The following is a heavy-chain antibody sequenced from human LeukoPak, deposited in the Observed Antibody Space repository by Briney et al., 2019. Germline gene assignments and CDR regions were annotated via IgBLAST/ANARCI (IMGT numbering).Heavy chain of an antibody. CDR2: IIPIIGTA. V-gene: IGHV1-69*05. D-gene: IGHD4-23*01. Sequence: SVKVSCKASGATFSSYAISWVRQAPGQGLEWMGGIIPIIGTANYAQKFPGRVTITTDTSTSTTYMELRSLRSEDTAVYYCARDRVGGWFDPWGQGTLVTVSS. CDR1: GATFSSYA. J-gene: IGHJ5*02. CDR3: ARDRVGGWFDP.